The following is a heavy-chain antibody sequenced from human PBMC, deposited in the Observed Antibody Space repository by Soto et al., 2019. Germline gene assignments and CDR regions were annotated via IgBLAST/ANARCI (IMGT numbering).Heavy chain of an antibody. V-gene: IGHV4-31*03. CDR2: IYFSGNT. D-gene: IGHD6-25*01. Sequence: SETLSLTCTVSGGSISSGGGNYWSWIRQLPGKGLEWIGCIYFSGNTYYDPSLKSRITISVDTSKNQFSLKLASVTAADTAVSYRARETAVTDSYYHGIDVWGQGTTVTVSS. J-gene: IGHJ6*02. CDR3: ARETAVTDSYYHGIDV. CDR1: GGSISSGGGNY.